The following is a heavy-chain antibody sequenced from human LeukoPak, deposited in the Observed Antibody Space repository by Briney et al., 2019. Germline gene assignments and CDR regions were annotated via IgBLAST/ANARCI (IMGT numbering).Heavy chain of an antibody. Sequence: PGGSLRLSCAASGFTFSSYGMHWVRQAPGKGLEWVAFIRYDGSNKYYADSVKGRFTISRDNSKNTLYLQMNSLRAEDTAVYYCARGAAVAFYYYYYYMDVWGKGTTVTVSS. CDR1: GFTFSSYG. CDR3: ARGAAVAFYYYYYYMDV. J-gene: IGHJ6*03. CDR2: IRYDGSNK. D-gene: IGHD6-19*01. V-gene: IGHV3-30*02.